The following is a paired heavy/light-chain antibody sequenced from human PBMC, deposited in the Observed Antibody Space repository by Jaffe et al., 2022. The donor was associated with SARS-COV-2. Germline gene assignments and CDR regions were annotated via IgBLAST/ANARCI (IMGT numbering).Light chain of an antibody. CDR2: GAS. CDR1: QSVNDIY. J-gene: IGKJ2*01. CDR3: QQSGSSPYT. Sequence: ETVLAQSPGTLSLSPGERATLSCRASQSVNDIYFAWFQQKPGRAPRLLIYGASRRATGIPDRFSGSGSGTDFTLTISRLEPEDFAVYYCQQSGSSPYTFGQGTKVEIK. V-gene: IGKV3-20*01.
Heavy chain of an antibody. CDR1: GDSVSSNSAA. V-gene: IGHV6-1*01. CDR2: TYYRSKWYA. CDR3: ARSFYVDNSYLPADY. J-gene: IGHJ4*02. D-gene: IGHD3-10*02. Sequence: HVQLQQSGPGLVKPSQTLSLTCAISGDSVSSNSAAWTWFRQSPSRGLEWLGRTYYRSKWYADYHVSVKSRITINPDTSTNQFSLHLNSVTPEDTAVYYCARSFYVDNSYLPADYWGQGTLVTVSS.